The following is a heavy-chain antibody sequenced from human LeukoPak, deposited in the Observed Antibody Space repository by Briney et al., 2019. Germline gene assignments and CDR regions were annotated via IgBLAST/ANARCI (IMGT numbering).Heavy chain of an antibody. CDR2: FDPEDDET. V-gene: IGHV1-24*01. Sequence: ASVKVSCKVSGYTLTELSMHWVRQAPGKGLEWMGGFDPEDDETIYAQKFQGRVTMTEDTSTDTAYMELSSLRSEDTAVYYCATVPFFREAYCSGGSCYWFDPWGQGTLVTVSS. CDR1: GYTLTELS. CDR3: ATVPFFREAYCSGGSCYWFDP. D-gene: IGHD2-15*01. J-gene: IGHJ5*02.